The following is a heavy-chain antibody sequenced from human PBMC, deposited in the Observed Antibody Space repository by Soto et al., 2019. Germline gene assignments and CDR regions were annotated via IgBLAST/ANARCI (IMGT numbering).Heavy chain of an antibody. CDR1: GFPFSSYA. D-gene: IGHD2-2*01. Sequence: GGSLRLSCAASGFPFSSYAMSWVRQAPGKGLEWVSAITGNGGSTFYADSVKGRFTISRDNSRTTLYLQMNSLRAEDTAVYYCATYRSSGDQLPQGFDYWGQGTLVTVSS. V-gene: IGHV3-23*01. CDR3: ATYRSSGDQLPQGFDY. J-gene: IGHJ4*02. CDR2: ITGNGGST.